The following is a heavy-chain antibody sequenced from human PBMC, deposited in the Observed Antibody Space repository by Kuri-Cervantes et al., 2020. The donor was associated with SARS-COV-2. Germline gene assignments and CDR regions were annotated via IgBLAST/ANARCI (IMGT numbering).Heavy chain of an antibody. V-gene: IGHV3-23*01. Sequence: GESLKISCAASGFTFSSYAMSWVRQAPGKGLEWVSAISGSGGSTYYADSVKGRFTISRDNSKNTLYLQMNSLRAEDTAVYYCAKDVIAAAHQPALTQDDYWAQGTLVTVSS. J-gene: IGHJ4*02. D-gene: IGHD6-13*01. CDR2: ISGSGGST. CDR3: AKDVIAAAHQPALTQDDY. CDR1: GFTFSSYA.